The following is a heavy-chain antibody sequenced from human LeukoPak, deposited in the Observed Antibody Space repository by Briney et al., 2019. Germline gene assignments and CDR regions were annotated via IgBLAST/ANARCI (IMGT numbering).Heavy chain of an antibody. CDR3: AKALGGYDFDY. CDR1: GFTFRSYG. V-gene: IGHV3-23*01. Sequence: GGSLRLSCAASGFTFRSYGMSWVRQAPGKGLEWVSSLSGSGGSTYYADSVKGRFTISRDNSKNTLFLHMNSLRAEDTAVYYCAKALGGYDFDYWGQGTLVTVSS. D-gene: IGHD3-16*01. J-gene: IGHJ4*02. CDR2: LSGSGGST.